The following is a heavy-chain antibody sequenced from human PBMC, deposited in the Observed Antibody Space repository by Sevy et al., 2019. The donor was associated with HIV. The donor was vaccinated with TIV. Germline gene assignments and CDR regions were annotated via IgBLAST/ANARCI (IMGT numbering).Heavy chain of an antibody. CDR3: AKNGAVPAATLRYFDLLFDY. D-gene: IGHD3-9*01. CDR2: ISGSGGST. J-gene: IGHJ4*02. Sequence: GGSLRLSCAASGFTFSSYAMSWVRQAPGKGLEWVSAISGSGGSTYYADSVKGRFTISRDNSKNTLYLQMNSLRAEDTAVYYCAKNGAVPAATLRYFDLLFDYWGQGSLVTVSS. V-gene: IGHV3-23*01. CDR1: GFTFSSYA.